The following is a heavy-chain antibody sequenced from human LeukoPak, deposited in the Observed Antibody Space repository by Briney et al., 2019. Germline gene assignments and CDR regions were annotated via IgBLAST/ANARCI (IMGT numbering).Heavy chain of an antibody. J-gene: IGHJ4*02. CDR3: AKGDVDTAMAVVY. V-gene: IGHV3-21*04. Sequence: GGSLRLSCAASGFTFSSYSMNWVRQAPGKGLEWVSSISSSSSYIYYADSVKGRFTISRDNAKNTLYLQMNSLRAEDTAVYYCAKGDVDTAMAVVYWGQGTLVTVSS. CDR2: ISSSSSYI. D-gene: IGHD5-18*01. CDR1: GFTFSSYS.